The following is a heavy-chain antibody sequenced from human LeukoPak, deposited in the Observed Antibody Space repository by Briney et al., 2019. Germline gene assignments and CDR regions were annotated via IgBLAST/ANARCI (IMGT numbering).Heavy chain of an antibody. J-gene: IGHJ4*02. CDR1: GGSISSGSYY. Sequence: PSQTLSLTCTVSGGSISSGSYYWSWIRQPAGKGLEWIGRIYTSGSTNYNPSLKSRVTISVDTSKNQFSLKLSSVTAADTAVYYCAREDLLEMATIDYWAREPWSPSPQ. CDR2: IYTSGST. V-gene: IGHV4-61*02. CDR3: AREDLLEMATIDY. D-gene: IGHD5-24*01.